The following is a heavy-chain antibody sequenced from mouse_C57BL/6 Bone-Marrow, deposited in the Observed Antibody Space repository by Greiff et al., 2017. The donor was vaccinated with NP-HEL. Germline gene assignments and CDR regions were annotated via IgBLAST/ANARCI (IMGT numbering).Heavy chain of an antibody. J-gene: IGHJ1*03. D-gene: IGHD2-12*01. Sequence: VQLQQSGAELVRPRASVKLSCKASGYTFTDYYINWVKQRPGQGLEWIARIYPGSGNTYYNEKFKGKATLTAEKSSSTAYMQLSSLTSEASAVYFCARSLRWYFDVWGTGTTITVSS. CDR1: GYTFTDYY. V-gene: IGHV1-76*01. CDR3: ARSLRWYFDV. CDR2: IYPGSGNT.